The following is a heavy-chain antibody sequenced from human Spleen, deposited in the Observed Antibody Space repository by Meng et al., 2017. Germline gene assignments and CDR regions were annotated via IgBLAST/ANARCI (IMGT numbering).Heavy chain of an antibody. CDR1: GYTFTGNY. CDR2: INPNSGGT. D-gene: IGHD3-22*01. V-gene: IGHV1-2*02. Sequence: GPRVQSGAEVKNPGAPVKVSCKASGYTFTGNYIHWVRQAPGQGLEWMGWINPNSGGTFYAQKFKGRVTLTSDTSISTAYMDLTSLRSDDTAVYYCARAMYDSRGYYYWKPWFDPWGQGTLVTVSS. CDR3: ARAMYDSRGYYYWKPWFDP. J-gene: IGHJ5*02.